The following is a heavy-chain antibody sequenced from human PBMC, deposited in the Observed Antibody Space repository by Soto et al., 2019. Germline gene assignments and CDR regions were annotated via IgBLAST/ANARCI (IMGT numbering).Heavy chain of an antibody. J-gene: IGHJ6*02. CDR2: IIPIFGTA. Sequence: QVQLVQSGAEVKKPGSSVKVSCKASGGTFSSYAISWVRQAPGQGLEWMGGIIPIFGTANYAQKFQGRVTITADESRSTAYMELSSLRSEDTAVYYCARVESGCYYDSSGYCWTGMDVWGQGTTVTVSS. CDR1: GGTFSSYA. D-gene: IGHD3-22*01. CDR3: ARVESGCYYDSSGYCWTGMDV. V-gene: IGHV1-69*01.